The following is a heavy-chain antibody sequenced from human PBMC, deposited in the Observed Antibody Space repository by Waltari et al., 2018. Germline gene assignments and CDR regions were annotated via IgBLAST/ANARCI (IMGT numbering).Heavy chain of an antibody. CDR2: INSDGSST. D-gene: IGHD5-18*01. Sequence: EVQLVESGGGLVQPGGSLRLSCAASGFTFSSYWMHWVRQAPGKGLVWVSRINSDGSSTSYADSVKGRFTISRDNAKNTLYLQMNRLRAEDTAVYYCARGPGYSYGSRDNWFDPWGQGTLVTVSS. CDR3: ARGPGYSYGSRDNWFDP. CDR1: GFTFSSYW. J-gene: IGHJ5*02. V-gene: IGHV3-74*01.